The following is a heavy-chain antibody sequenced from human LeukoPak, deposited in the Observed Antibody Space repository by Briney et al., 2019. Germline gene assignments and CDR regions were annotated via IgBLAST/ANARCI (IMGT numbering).Heavy chain of an antibody. Sequence: SETLSLTCTVSGGSISSGGYYWSWIRQRPGKGLEWIGYIYYSGSTYYNPSLKSRVTISVDTSKNQFSLKLSSVTAADTAVYYCARGLYDIVVVPAAIPVWFDPWGQGTLVTVSS. V-gene: IGHV4-31*03. CDR2: IYYSGST. D-gene: IGHD2-2*02. J-gene: IGHJ5*02. CDR3: ARGLYDIVVVPAAIPVWFDP. CDR1: GGSISSGGYY.